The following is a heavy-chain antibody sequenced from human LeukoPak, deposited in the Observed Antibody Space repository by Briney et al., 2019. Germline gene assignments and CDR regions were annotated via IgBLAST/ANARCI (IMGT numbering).Heavy chain of an antibody. Sequence: GGSLRLSCAASGSTFSSYDMHWVRQATGKGLEWVSAIGYGGDTHYSGSVKGRFTISRENAKNSLYLQMNSLGAGDTAVYYCARGNILTGYMYWGQGTLVTVSS. CDR1: GSTFSSYD. D-gene: IGHD3-9*01. V-gene: IGHV3-13*04. J-gene: IGHJ4*02. CDR2: IGYGGDT. CDR3: ARGNILTGYMY.